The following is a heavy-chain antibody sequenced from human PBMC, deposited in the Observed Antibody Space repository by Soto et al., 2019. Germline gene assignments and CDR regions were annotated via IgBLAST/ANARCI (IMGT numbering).Heavy chain of an antibody. Sequence: EVQLLESGGGLEQPGGSLRLSYAASGFTFGSHDMSWVRQAPGKALEWVSSISVSDPGTYYADSVKGRFTTSRDISKNKLFLQMDSLRAEDTALYYCTKGTWLDIWGQGTMVTVSS. CDR1: GFTFGSHD. CDR2: ISVSDPGT. J-gene: IGHJ3*02. CDR3: TKGTWLDI. V-gene: IGHV3-23*01. D-gene: IGHD6-19*01.